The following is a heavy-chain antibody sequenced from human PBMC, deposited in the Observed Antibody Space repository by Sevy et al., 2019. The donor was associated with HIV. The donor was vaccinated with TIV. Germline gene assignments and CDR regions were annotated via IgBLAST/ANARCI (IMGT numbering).Heavy chain of an antibody. J-gene: IGHJ5*01. CDR1: GGSITSLY. D-gene: IGHD1-26*01. V-gene: IGHV4-59*08. Sequence: SETLSLTCTVSGGSITSLYWNWIRQPPGKGLEWIANIYXNGHINYNPSLKSRVTLSLDTSKNQFSLRLSSVTAADTAMYYCAGENAWGXGYSWGQGTLVTVSS. CDR2: IYXNGHI. CDR3: AGENAWGXGYS.